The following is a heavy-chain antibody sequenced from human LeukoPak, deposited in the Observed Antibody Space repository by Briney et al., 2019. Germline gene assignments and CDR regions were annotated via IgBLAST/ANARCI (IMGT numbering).Heavy chain of an antibody. CDR3: ARDGAPHYYDSSGYPLEFDY. Sequence: ASVKVSCKASGYTFTSYYMHWVRQAPGQGLEWMGIINPSGGSTSYAQKFQGRVTMTRDMSTSTVYMELSSLRSEDTAVYYCARDGAPHYYDSSGYPLEFDYWGQGTLVTVSS. J-gene: IGHJ4*02. D-gene: IGHD3-22*01. V-gene: IGHV1-46*01. CDR2: INPSGGST. CDR1: GYTFTSYY.